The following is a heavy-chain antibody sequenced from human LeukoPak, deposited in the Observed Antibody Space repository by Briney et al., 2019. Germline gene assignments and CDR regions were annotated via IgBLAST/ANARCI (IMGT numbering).Heavy chain of an antibody. CDR2: IYYSGST. Sequence: SETLSLTCTVSGGSISSSSYYWGWIRQPPGKGLEWIGSIYYSGSTYYNPSLKSRVTISVDTSKNQFSLKLSSVTAADTAVYYCARLFSNCSGGSCYAYFDYWGQGTLVTVSS. V-gene: IGHV4-39*01. CDR1: GGSISSSSYY. D-gene: IGHD2-15*01. CDR3: ARLFSNCSGGSCYAYFDY. J-gene: IGHJ4*02.